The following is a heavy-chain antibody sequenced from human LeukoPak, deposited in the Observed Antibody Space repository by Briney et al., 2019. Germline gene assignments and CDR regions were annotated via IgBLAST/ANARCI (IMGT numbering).Heavy chain of an antibody. CDR1: GFTFSSYR. CDR3: APWIVGGFWADY. V-gene: IGHV3-23*01. Sequence: GGSLRLSCAASGFTFSSYRMTWVRQAPAKGLEGVSAISTSSTGTYYADSVNGRFTISRDDSKNTLYLQMNSLRVDDTAVYYCAPWIVGGFWADYWGQGTLVTVSS. D-gene: IGHD1-26*01. CDR2: ISTSSTGT. J-gene: IGHJ4*02.